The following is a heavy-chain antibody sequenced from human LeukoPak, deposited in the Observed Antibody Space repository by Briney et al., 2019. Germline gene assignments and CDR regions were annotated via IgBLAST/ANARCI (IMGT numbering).Heavy chain of an antibody. V-gene: IGHV3-53*01. CDR2: IYSGGST. Sequence: PGGSLRLSCAASGFTFSDYAMSWVRQAPGKGLEWVSVIYSGGSTYYADSVKGRFTISRDNSKNTLYLQMNSLRAEDTAVYYCARDSPNQVGAASWGQGTLVTVSS. CDR1: GFTFSDYA. J-gene: IGHJ4*02. CDR3: ARDSPNQVGAAS. D-gene: IGHD1-26*01.